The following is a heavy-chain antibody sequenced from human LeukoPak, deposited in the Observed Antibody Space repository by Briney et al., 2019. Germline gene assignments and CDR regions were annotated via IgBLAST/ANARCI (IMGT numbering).Heavy chain of an antibody. V-gene: IGHV3-9*03. D-gene: IGHD1-26*01. CDR3: AKDLGGPNDGGAFDI. Sequence: GGSLRLSCAASGFTFSSYAMSWVRQAPGKGLEWVSGISWNSGSIGYADSVKGRFTISRDNAKNSLYLQMNSLRAEDMALYYCAKDLGGPNDGGAFDIWGQGTMVTVSS. CDR1: GFTFSSYA. CDR2: ISWNSGSI. J-gene: IGHJ3*02.